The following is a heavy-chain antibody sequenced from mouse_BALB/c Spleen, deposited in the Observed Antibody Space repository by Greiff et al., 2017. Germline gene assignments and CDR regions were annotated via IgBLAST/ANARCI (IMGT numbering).Heavy chain of an antibody. Sequence: VQLQQSGAELAKPGASVKMSCKASGYTFTSYWMHWVKQRPGQGLAWIGYINPSTGYTEYNQKFKDKATLTADKSSSTAYMQLSSLTPEDSAVYYCANYGSSLWFAYWGQGTLVTVSA. CDR2: INPSTGYT. V-gene: IGHV1-7*01. D-gene: IGHD1-1*01. CDR3: ANYGSSLWFAY. CDR1: GYTFTSYW. J-gene: IGHJ3*01.